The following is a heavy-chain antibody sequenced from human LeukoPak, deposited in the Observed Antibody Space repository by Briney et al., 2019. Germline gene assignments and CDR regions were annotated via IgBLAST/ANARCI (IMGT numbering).Heavy chain of an antibody. J-gene: IGHJ4*02. CDR2: IDPSDSYT. V-gene: IGHV5-10-1*01. CDR1: GYSFTSYW. Sequence: GESLKISCKGSGYSFTSYWISWVRQMPGKGLEWMGRIDPSDSYTNYSPSCQGHVTISADKSISTAYLQWSSLKASDTAMYYCARHPLGTQYGDYGIDYWGQGTLVTVSS. CDR3: ARHPLGTQYGDYGIDY. D-gene: IGHD4-17*01.